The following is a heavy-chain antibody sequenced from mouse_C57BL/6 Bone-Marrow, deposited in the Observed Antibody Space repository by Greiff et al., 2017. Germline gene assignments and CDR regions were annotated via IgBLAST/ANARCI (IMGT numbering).Heavy chain of an antibody. J-gene: IGHJ4*01. Sequence: VQLQQPGAELVMPGASVKLSCKASGYTFTSYWMHWVKQRPGQGLEWIGEIDPSDSYTNYNQKFKGKSTLTVDKSSSTAYMQLSSLTSEDSAVYYSARSDYYGSSSYYAMDYWGQGTSVTVSS. CDR2: IDPSDSYT. CDR1: GYTFTSYW. CDR3: ARSDYYGSSSYYAMDY. D-gene: IGHD1-1*01. V-gene: IGHV1-69*01.